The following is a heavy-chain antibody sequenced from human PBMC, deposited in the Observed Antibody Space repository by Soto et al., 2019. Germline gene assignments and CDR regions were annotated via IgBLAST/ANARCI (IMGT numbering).Heavy chain of an antibody. CDR2: ISYDGSNK. V-gene: IGHV3-30*18. CDR3: AKGASYYDFWSGYLFGNWFDP. J-gene: IGHJ5*02. CDR1: GFTFSSYG. D-gene: IGHD3-3*01. Sequence: PGGSLRLSCAASGFTFSSYGMHWVRQAPGKGLEWVAVISYDGSNKYYADSVKGRFTISRDNSKNTLYLQMNSLRAEDTAVYYCAKGASYYDFWSGYLFGNWFDPWGQGTLVTVSS.